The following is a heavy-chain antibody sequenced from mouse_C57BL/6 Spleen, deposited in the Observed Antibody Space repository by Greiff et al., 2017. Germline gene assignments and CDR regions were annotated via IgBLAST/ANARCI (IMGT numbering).Heavy chain of an antibody. D-gene: IGHD1-1*01. CDR1: GYTFTSYW. J-gene: IGHJ2*01. CDR3: ARDRGSSFFDY. V-gene: IGHV1-61*01. Sequence: QVHVKQPGAELVRPGSSVKLSCKASGYTFTSYWMDWVKQRPGQGLEWIGNIYPSDSETHYNQKFKDKATLTVDKASSTAYMQLSSLTSEDSAVYYCARDRGSSFFDYWGQGTTLTVSS. CDR2: IYPSDSET.